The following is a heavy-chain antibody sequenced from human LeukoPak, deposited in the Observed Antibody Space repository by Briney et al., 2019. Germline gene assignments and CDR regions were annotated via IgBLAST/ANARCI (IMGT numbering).Heavy chain of an antibody. CDR2: ISGSGGST. J-gene: IGHJ3*02. D-gene: IGHD3-22*01. V-gene: IGHV3-23*01. CDR1: GFTFSSYA. Sequence: GGSLRLSCAASGFTFSSYAMSWVRQAPGKGLEWVSAISGSGGSTYYADSVKGRFTISRDNSKNTLYLQMNSLRAEDTAVYYCAKDYLDSSGYYDAFDIWGQGTMVTVSS. CDR3: AKDYLDSSGYYDAFDI.